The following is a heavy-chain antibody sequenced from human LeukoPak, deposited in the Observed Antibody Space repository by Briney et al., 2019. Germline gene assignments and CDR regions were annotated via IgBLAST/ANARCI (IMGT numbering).Heavy chain of an antibody. Sequence: GGSLRLSCVTSGFTVSRNYMSWVRQAPGKGLERVSVIYSGGSTYYADSVQGRFTISRDNSKNTLYLQMNSLRVEDTAVYYCARVASTSPYYYGMDVWGQGTTVTVSS. CDR2: IYSGGST. CDR3: ARVASTSPYYYGMDV. V-gene: IGHV3-53*01. CDR1: GFTVSRNY. J-gene: IGHJ6*02.